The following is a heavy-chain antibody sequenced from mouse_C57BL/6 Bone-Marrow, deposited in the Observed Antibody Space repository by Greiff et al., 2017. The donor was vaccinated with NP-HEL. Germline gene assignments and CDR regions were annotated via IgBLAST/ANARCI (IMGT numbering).Heavy chain of an antibody. Sequence: EVKLVESGGGLVQPGESLKLSCESNEYEFTSHDMSWVRKTPGKRLELVAAINSDGGSTYYPDTMERRFIISRDNTKKTLYLQMSSLRSEDTALYYCGRHNARGAMDYWGQGTSVTVSS. CDR2: INSDGGST. CDR1: EYEFTSHD. V-gene: IGHV5-2*01. J-gene: IGHJ4*01. CDR3: GRHNARGAMDY.